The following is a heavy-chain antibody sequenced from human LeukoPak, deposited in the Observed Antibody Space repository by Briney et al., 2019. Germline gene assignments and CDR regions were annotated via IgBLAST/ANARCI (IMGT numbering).Heavy chain of an antibody. D-gene: IGHD3-10*01. Sequence: GGSLRLSCAASGFTFSSYGMHWVRQAPGKGLEWVAVIWYGGSNKYYADSVKGRFTISRDNSKNTLYLQMNRLRAEDTAVYYFARERIPMARGSPIDPDSQDYYYYGMDVWGKGTTVTVSS. CDR3: ARERIPMARGSPIDPDSQDYYYYGMDV. CDR2: IWYGGSNK. J-gene: IGHJ6*04. V-gene: IGHV3-33*01. CDR1: GFTFSSYG.